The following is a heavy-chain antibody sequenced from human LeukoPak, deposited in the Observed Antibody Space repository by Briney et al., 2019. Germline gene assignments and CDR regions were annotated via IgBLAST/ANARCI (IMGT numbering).Heavy chain of an antibody. Sequence: PSETLSLTCAVYGGSFSEYYWSWIRQLPGKGLEWIGEINHSGSTNYNPSLKSRVTISLDTSKNQFSLKLSSVTAADTAVYYCARRITVFYWFDPWDQGTLVTVSS. V-gene: IGHV4-34*01. D-gene: IGHD2/OR15-2a*01. CDR2: INHSGST. J-gene: IGHJ5*02. CDR3: ARRITVFYWFDP. CDR1: GGSFSEYY.